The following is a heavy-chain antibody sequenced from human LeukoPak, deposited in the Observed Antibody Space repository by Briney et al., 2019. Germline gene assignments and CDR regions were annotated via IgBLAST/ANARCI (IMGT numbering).Heavy chain of an antibody. J-gene: IGHJ4*02. CDR1: GFTFSSYA. V-gene: IGHV3-64*01. D-gene: IGHD3-9*01. CDR3: ARAGYFDRLGDSGGYYFDY. CDR2: ISSNGGST. Sequence: GRSLRLSCAASGFTFSSYAMHWVRQAPGKGLEYVSAISSNGGSTYYANSVKGRFTISRDNSKNTLYLQMGSLRAEDMAVYYCARAGYFDRLGDSGGYYFDYWGQGTLVTVSS.